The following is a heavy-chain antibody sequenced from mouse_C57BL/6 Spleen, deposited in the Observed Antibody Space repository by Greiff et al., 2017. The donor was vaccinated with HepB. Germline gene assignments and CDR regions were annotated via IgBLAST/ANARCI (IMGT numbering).Heavy chain of an antibody. CDR3: TRTRSTGSFAY. Sequence: QVQLKQSGAELVRPGASVTLSCKASGYTFTDYEMHWVKQTPVHGLEWIGAIDPETGGTAYNQKFKGKAILTADKSSSTAYMELRSLTSEDSAVYYCTRTRSTGSFAYWGQGTLVTVSA. V-gene: IGHV1-15*01. CDR1: GYTFTDYE. J-gene: IGHJ3*01. D-gene: IGHD4-1*01. CDR2: IDPETGGT.